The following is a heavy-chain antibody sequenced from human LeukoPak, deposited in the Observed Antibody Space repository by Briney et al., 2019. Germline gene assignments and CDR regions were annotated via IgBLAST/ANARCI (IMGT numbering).Heavy chain of an antibody. CDR3: ARAPSYYGSGGFLDYFDY. D-gene: IGHD3-10*01. Sequence: GGSLRLSCAASGFTFSSYSMNWVRRAPGKGLEWVSYISSSSSTIYYADSVKGRFTISRDNAKNSLYLQMNCLRAEDTAVYYCARAPSYYGSGGFLDYFDYWGQGTLVTVSS. CDR2: ISSSSSTI. CDR1: GFTFSSYS. V-gene: IGHV3-48*01. J-gene: IGHJ4*02.